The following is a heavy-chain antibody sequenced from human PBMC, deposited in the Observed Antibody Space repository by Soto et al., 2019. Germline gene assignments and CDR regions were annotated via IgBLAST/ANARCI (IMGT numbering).Heavy chain of an antibody. Sequence: SETLSLTCTVSGGSISSCDYYWSWIRQPPGKGLEWIGYIYYSGSTYYNPSLKSRVTISVDTSKNQFSLKLSSVTAADTAVYYCARIMTTVNTVWFDPWGQGTLVTVS. V-gene: IGHV4-30-4*01. D-gene: IGHD4-17*01. CDR2: IYYSGST. CDR1: GGSISSCDYY. J-gene: IGHJ5*02. CDR3: ARIMTTVNTVWFDP.